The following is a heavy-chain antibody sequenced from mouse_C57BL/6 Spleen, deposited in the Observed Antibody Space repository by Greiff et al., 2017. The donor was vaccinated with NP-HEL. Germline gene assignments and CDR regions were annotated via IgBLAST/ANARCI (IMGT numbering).Heavy chain of an antibody. J-gene: IGHJ3*01. Sequence: VQLQQSGPELVKPGASVKISCKASGYTFTDYYMNWVKQSHGKSLEWIGDINPNNGGTSYNQKFKGKATLTVDKSSSTAYMELRSLTSEDSAVYYCARSPIYYDFAWFAYWGQGTLVTVSA. V-gene: IGHV1-26*01. D-gene: IGHD2-4*01. CDR1: GYTFTDYY. CDR2: INPNNGGT. CDR3: ARSPIYYDFAWFAY.